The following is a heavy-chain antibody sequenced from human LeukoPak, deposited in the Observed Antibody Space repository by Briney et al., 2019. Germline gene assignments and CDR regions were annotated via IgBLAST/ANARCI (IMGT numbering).Heavy chain of an antibody. CDR2: IYYSGGNT. CDR1: GFSFSTHA. J-gene: IGHJ4*02. Sequence: GSLRLSCAAPGFSFSTHAMSWVRQAPGKGLEWVSTIYYSGGNTYSADSVKGRFTISRDNAKNMLYLQMNSLRAEDTAIYYCAKNQGQAVVPRRFDYWGQGTLVTVSS. D-gene: IGHD4-23*01. CDR3: AKNQGQAVVPRRFDY. V-gene: IGHV3-23*01.